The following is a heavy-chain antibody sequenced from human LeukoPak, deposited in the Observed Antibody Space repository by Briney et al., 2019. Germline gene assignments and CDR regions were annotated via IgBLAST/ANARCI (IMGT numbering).Heavy chain of an antibody. D-gene: IGHD1-26*01. CDR1: GFTFSSYG. V-gene: IGHV3-30*02. CDR2: IRYDGSNK. Sequence: PGASLKLSCTASGFTFSSYGMHWVRQAPGKGLEWMAFIRYDGSNKYYADTVQGRFTITRDNSKNTLYLQMSSLRAEDTPVYYCAKGSGGSYSNYYFDYWGQGTLVTVSS. CDR3: AKGSGGSYSNYYFDY. J-gene: IGHJ4*02.